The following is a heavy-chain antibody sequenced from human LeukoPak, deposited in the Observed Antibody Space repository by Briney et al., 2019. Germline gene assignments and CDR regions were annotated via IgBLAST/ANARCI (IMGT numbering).Heavy chain of an antibody. Sequence: GTSLSLSCEASGFTFSTFPMHWVRQTPDKGLEWVAVISDDGRDIYYADSVKGRFTISRDNSKNTLYLQMNSLSPEDTAVVYCARVGRVSIYPSYMDVWGTGTTVTVSS. CDR2: ISDDGRDI. D-gene: IGHD6-6*01. J-gene: IGHJ6*03. V-gene: IGHV3-30*04. CDR3: ARVGRVSIYPSYMDV. CDR1: GFTFSTFP.